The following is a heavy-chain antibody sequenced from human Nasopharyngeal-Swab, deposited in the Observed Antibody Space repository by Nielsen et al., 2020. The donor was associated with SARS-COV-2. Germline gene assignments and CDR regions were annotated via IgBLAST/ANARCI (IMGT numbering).Heavy chain of an antibody. D-gene: IGHD3-10*01. V-gene: IGHV3-21*01. J-gene: IGHJ4*02. CDR3: ALEGSGSYYNYYFDY. CDR2: ISSSSSYI. Sequence: RQPQGQGLEWVSSISSSSSYIYYADSVKGRFTISRDNAKNSLYLQMNSLRAEDTAVYYCALEGSGSYYNYYFDYWGQGTLVTVSS.